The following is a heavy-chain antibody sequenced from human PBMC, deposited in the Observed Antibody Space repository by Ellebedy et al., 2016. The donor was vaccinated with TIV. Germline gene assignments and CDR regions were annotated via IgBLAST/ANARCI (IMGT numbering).Heavy chain of an antibody. CDR3: ARQVGAFDY. CDR2: IYYSGST. D-gene: IGHD1-26*01. J-gene: IGHJ4*02. CDR1: GGSISSSSYY. Sequence: SETLSLTXTVSGGSISSSSYYWGWIRQPPGKGLEWIGSIYYSGSTYYNPSLKSRVTISVDTSKNQFSLKLSSVTAADTAVYYCARQVGAFDYWGQGTLATVSS. V-gene: IGHV4-39*01.